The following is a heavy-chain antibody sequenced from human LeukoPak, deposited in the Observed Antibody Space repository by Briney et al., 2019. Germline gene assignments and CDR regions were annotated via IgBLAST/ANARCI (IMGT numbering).Heavy chain of an antibody. CDR1: GGSISSDNYY. CDR3: AKHYMGSSYNHGLDC. D-gene: IGHD3-10*01. J-gene: IGHJ4*02. Sequence: SETLSLTCTISGGSISSDNYYWGWIRQPPGKGLEWIGSIYYSGTPYYNPSLKSRVTISVDTSKNQFSLKLASVTAADTALYYCAKHYMGSSYNHGLDCWGQGTLVTVSS. V-gene: IGHV4-39*01. CDR2: IYYSGTP.